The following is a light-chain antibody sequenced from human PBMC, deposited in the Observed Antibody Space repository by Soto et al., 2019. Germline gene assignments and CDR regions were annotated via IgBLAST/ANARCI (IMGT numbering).Light chain of an antibody. Sequence: DIQMTQSPSSLSASLGDRVTITCRTSQNIYNSLNWYQQKAGRAPEVLIYGASNLQGGVPLRFSGSGSGTDFTLTISGLQPEDSATYYCQESRSALWGTCGQGTKVDIK. V-gene: IGKV1-39*01. CDR3: QESRSALWGT. CDR2: GAS. CDR1: QNIYNS. J-gene: IGKJ1*01.